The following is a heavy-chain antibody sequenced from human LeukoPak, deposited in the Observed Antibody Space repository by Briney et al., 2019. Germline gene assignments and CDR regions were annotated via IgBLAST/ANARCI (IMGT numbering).Heavy chain of an antibody. D-gene: IGHD4-4*01. J-gene: IGHJ4*02. CDR1: GFTFSSYG. CDR3: ARDMTTVPTLDY. Sequence: GGSLRLSCAASGFTFSSYGMHWVRQAPGKGLEWVAVIWYDGSNKYYADSVKGRFTISRDNSKNTLYLQMNSLRAEDTAVYYCARDMTTVPTLDYWGQGTLVTVSS. CDR2: IWYDGSNK. V-gene: IGHV3-33*01.